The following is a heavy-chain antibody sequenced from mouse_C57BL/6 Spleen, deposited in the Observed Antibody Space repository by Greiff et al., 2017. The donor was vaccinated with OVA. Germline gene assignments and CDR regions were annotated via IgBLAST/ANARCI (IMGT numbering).Heavy chain of an antibody. Sequence: EVMLVESGGGLVKPGGSLKLSCAASGFTFSDYGMHWVRQAPEKGLGWVAYISSGSSTIYYADTVKGRFTISRDNAKNTLFLQMTSLRSEDTAMDYCAREDDHDERGDYAMDYWGQGTSVTVSS. CDR1: GFTFSDYG. D-gene: IGHD2-12*01. CDR3: AREDDHDERGDYAMDY. V-gene: IGHV5-17*01. J-gene: IGHJ4*01. CDR2: ISSGSSTI.